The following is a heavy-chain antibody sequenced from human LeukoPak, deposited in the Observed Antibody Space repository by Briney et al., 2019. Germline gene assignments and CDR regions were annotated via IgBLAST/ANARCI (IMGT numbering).Heavy chain of an antibody. CDR2: IYRGDSDP. D-gene: IGHD3-22*01. V-gene: IGHV5-51*01. CDR3: ARLGYDSSGYYHSFYFDY. J-gene: IGHJ4*02. Sequence: GESLQISCQGSGYNFTNYWIGWVRQMPGKGLEWMGIIYRGDSDPRYSPSFQGQVTISADKSINTAYLQWSSLKASDTAMYYCARLGYDSSGYYHSFYFDYWGPGTLVSVSS. CDR1: GYNFTNYW.